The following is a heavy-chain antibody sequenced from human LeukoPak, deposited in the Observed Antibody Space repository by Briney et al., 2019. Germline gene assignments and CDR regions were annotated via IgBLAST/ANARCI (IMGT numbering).Heavy chain of an antibody. J-gene: IGHJ3*02. CDR1: ESTFSRYS. V-gene: IGHV3-48*01. Sequence: GGSLRLSCVASESTFSRYSMIWVRQAPGKGLEWLSLISSTSTTIHYADAVRGRFTISRDNAKNSLYLQMNSLRAEDTAVYFCARGWRTYFYDTRGYYVAAFDIWGQGIMVTVSS. D-gene: IGHD3-22*01. CDR3: ARGWRTYFYDTRGYYVAAFDI. CDR2: ISSTSTTI.